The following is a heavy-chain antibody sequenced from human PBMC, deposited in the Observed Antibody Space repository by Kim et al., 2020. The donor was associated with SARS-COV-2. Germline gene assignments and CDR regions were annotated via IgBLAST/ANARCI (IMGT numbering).Heavy chain of an antibody. J-gene: IGHJ4*02. CDR3: AKSAAPYYQLYYFDY. V-gene: IGHV3-23*01. CDR2: VSGSGGST. D-gene: IGHD3-10*01. Sequence: GGSLRLSCAASGFTFSTYAMSWVRQAPGKGLEWVSAVSGSGGSTYYADSVKGRFTISRDNSENTLYLQMNSLRAEDTAVYYCAKSAAPYYQLYYFDYWGQGTLVTVSS. CDR1: GFTFSTYA.